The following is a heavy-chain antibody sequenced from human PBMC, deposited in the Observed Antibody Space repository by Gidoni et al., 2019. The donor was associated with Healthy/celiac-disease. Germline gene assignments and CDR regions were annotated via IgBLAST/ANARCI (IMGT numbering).Heavy chain of an antibody. V-gene: IGHV3-23*01. Sequence: EVQLLESGGGLVQPGGSLRLSCAASGFTFSSYAMSWVRQAPGKGLECVSAISGSGGSTYYADSVKGRFTISRDNSKNTLYLQMNSRRAEDTAVYYCAKFAVRGGAFDIWGQGTMVTVSS. CDR1: GFTFSSYA. CDR2: ISGSGGST. J-gene: IGHJ3*02. D-gene: IGHD3-10*01. CDR3: AKFAVRGGAFDI.